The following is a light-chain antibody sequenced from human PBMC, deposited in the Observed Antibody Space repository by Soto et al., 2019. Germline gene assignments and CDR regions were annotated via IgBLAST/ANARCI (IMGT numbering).Light chain of an antibody. CDR3: ISYTGSSTSYV. J-gene: IGLJ1*01. Sequence: QSVLTQPASVSGSPGQSITISCSGTRSDIGSYNYVAWYRQFPGKTPKILIYGVSNRPSGVSSRFSGSKSGNTASLTISGLQAEDEADYYCISYTGSSTSYVFGSGTKATVL. CDR2: GVS. V-gene: IGLV2-14*01. CDR1: RSDIGSYNY.